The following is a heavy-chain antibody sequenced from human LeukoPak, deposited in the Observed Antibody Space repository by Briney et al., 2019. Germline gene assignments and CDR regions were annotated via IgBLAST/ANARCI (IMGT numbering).Heavy chain of an antibody. CDR3: VKDSLPKAYSSSVYYAFDI. J-gene: IGHJ3*02. V-gene: IGHV3-64D*09. CDR1: EFTFSNYA. D-gene: IGHD6-13*01. Sequence: AGGSLRLSCAASEFTFSNYAIHWVRQAPGKGLDYVSAISHDGSDTYYGDSVKGRFYIYRDNSQNTLYLQMSSLRLEDTAVYYCVKDSLPKAYSSSVYYAFDIWGQGTLVTVSS. CDR2: ISHDGSDT.